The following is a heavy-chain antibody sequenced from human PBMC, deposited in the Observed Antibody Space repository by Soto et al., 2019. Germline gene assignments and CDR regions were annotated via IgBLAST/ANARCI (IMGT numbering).Heavy chain of an antibody. J-gene: IGHJ6*02. CDR1: GYTFTSYG. CDR2: ISAYNGNT. D-gene: IGHD1-1*01. CDR3: ARERLYRWNPRVSASYCDYAMDA. V-gene: IGHV1-18*04. Sequence: QVQLVQSGAEVKKPGASVKVSCKASGYTFTSYGISWVRQAPGQGLEWMGWISAYNGNTNYAQKLQGRVTMTTDTPTSAAYLEPRSIRTDGRALYYCARERLYRWNPRVSASYCDYAMDAGGRETTVTVSS.